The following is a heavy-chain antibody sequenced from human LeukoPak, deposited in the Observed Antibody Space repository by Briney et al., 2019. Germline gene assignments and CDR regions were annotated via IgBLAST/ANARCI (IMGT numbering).Heavy chain of an antibody. J-gene: IGHJ5*02. Sequence: SETLSLTCTVSGGSISSGSYYWICLRQPAGKGLDWIGRIYTSGSTNYNPSLKSRVTISVDTSKTQSCPKLSSVTAADTAVYYCARANPWVAAAGTLGIDWFDPWGQGTLVTVSS. CDR3: ARANPWVAAAGTLGIDWFDP. V-gene: IGHV4-61*02. CDR1: GGSISSGSYY. D-gene: IGHD6-13*01. CDR2: IYTSGST.